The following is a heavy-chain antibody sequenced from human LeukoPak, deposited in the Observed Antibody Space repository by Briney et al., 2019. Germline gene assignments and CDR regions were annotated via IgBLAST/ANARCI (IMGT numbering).Heavy chain of an antibody. D-gene: IGHD3-3*01. Sequence: PGGSLRLSCAASGFTFSDYWMSWVRQAPGKGLEWVSTLNTNGDYTYYADSVKGRFSISRDNSKNTLFLQMSSLRAEDTAVYYCAKGGYYAAFDIWGQGTMVIVSS. J-gene: IGHJ3*02. V-gene: IGHV3-23*01. CDR3: AKGGYYAAFDI. CDR1: GFTFSDYW. CDR2: LNTNGDYT.